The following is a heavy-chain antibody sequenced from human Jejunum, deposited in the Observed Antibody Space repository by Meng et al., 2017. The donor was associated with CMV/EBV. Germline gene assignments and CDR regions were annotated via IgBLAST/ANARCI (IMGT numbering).Heavy chain of an antibody. J-gene: IGHJ5*02. CDR2: ISGSGGST. V-gene: IGHV3-23*01. Sequence: SGFTFSTYTMNWVRQAPGKGLEWVSAISGSGGSTYYADSVKGRFTISRDNSKSTLYLQLNSLSAGDTAVYYCAKDENSNYVRWFDPWGQGTLVIVSS. CDR3: AKDENSNYVRWFDP. D-gene: IGHD1-7*01. CDR1: GFTFSTYT.